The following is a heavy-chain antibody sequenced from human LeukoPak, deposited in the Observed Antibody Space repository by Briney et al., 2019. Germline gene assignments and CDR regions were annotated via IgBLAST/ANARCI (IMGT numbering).Heavy chain of an antibody. D-gene: IGHD2-21*01. Sequence: SETLSLTCSVSGYSISSGKYWAWIRQTPGKGLEWIGSIYESGSTNYTPSLKSRVTMSVDTSKNQFSLSLTSVTAADTAVYFCARGPGISGDHIYPDYWGQGIQVTVSS. CDR1: GYSISSGKY. CDR3: ARGPGISGDHIYPDY. CDR2: IYESGST. J-gene: IGHJ4*02. V-gene: IGHV4-38-2*02.